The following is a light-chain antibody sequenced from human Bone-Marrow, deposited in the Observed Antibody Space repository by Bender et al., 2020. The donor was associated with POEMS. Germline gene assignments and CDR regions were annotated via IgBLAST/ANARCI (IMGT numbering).Light chain of an antibody. CDR2: EVS. J-gene: IGLJ2*01. CDR1: SSDIWGYNL. V-gene: IGLV2-23*02. Sequence: QSALTQPRSASGSPGQSVTISCTGTSSDIWGYNLVSWYQQYPGQVPKLMIYEVSKRRSGVSNRFSGSKSGNTASLTISGLQAEDESNYYCCSYAGSIIIFGGGTKLTVL. CDR3: CSYAGSIII.